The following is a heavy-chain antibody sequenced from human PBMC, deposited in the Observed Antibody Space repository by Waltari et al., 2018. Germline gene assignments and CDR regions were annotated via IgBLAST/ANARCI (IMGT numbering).Heavy chain of an antibody. J-gene: IGHJ3*01. CDR2: INIGNGKT. CDR3: ARDSSRADITGTNDSFDF. CDR1: GSPFSHYA. Sequence: QVQLVQSGAEVKKPGASVKVSCKASGSPFSHYAIHWVRQAPGTRLEWMGWINIGNGKTKYSQAFQARVIISRDTSANTAYMELSRLRSEDMAVYYCARDSSRADITGTNDSFDFWGQGTRVTVSS. D-gene: IGHD1-7*01. V-gene: IGHV1-3*03.